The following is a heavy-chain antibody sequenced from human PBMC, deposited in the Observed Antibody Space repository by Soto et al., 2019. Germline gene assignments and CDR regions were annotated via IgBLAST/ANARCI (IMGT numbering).Heavy chain of an antibody. V-gene: IGHV1-69*01. CDR1: GGTFSSYA. CDR3: ASDSSSWSPYYYYGMDV. D-gene: IGHD6-13*01. CDR2: IIPIFGTA. J-gene: IGHJ6*02. Sequence: QVQLVQSGAEVKKPGSSVKVSCKASGGTFSSYAISWVREAPGQGLEWMGGIIPIFGTANYAQKFQGRVTITADESTSTAYMELSSLRSEDTAVYYCASDSSSWSPYYYYGMDVWGQGTTVTVSS.